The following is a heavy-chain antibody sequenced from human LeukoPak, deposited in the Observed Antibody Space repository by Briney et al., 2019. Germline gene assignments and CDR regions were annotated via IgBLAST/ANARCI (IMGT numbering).Heavy chain of an antibody. D-gene: IGHD3-22*01. CDR2: IKEDGSEK. Sequence: GGSLRLSCAASGFTFSYYWMSWVRQTPGKGLEWVANIKEDGSEKYYVDSVKGRFTISRDNAKNSVYLQMNSLRAEDTAVYYCAKGSGYYSRDAFDIWGQGTMVTVSS. CDR1: GFTFSYYW. V-gene: IGHV3-7*03. CDR3: AKGSGYYSRDAFDI. J-gene: IGHJ3*02.